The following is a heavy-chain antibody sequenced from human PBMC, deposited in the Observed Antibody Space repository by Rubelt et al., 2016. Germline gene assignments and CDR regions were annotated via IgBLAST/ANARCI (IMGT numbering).Heavy chain of an antibody. J-gene: IGHJ3*02. D-gene: IGHD6-13*01. CDR1: GFTFSSYW. CDR2: IKQDGSEK. Sequence: ASGFTFSSYWMSWVRQAPGKGLEWVANIKQDGSEKYYVDSVKGRFTISRDNAKNSLYLQMYSLRAEDTAVYYCARDLGSDSSSFGAFDIWGQGTMVTVSS. V-gene: IGHV3-7*03. CDR3: ARDLGSDSSSFGAFDI.